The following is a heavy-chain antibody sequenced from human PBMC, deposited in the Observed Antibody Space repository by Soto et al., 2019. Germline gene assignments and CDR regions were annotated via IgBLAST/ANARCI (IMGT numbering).Heavy chain of an antibody. CDR2: SRDKPQGYST. Sequence: GGSLRLSXAGSGFTLSDHYIDWVRQAPGKGLEWVGRSRDKPQGYSTAYAASVKGRFTTSRDESKNSAYLQMNSLKTEDTAVYYCVRATYFSDSSGYTRCLDYWGQGTLVTVSS. D-gene: IGHD3-22*01. V-gene: IGHV3-72*01. CDR1: GFTLSDHY. J-gene: IGHJ4*02. CDR3: VRATYFSDSSGYTRCLDY.